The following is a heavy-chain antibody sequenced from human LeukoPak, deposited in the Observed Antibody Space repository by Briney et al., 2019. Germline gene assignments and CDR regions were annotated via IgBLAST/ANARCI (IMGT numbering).Heavy chain of an antibody. V-gene: IGHV4-59*08. Sequence: SGTLSLTCTVSGGSISDFFWSWVRQPPGKGLEWIAYINYAGNTNSNPSLKSRVIMSVDTSKNQFSLKLSSVTAADTAVYYCARQVAGTYYYYYGMDVWGQGTTVTVSS. CDR2: INYAGNT. CDR3: ARQVAGTYYYYYGMDV. J-gene: IGHJ6*02. D-gene: IGHD6-19*01. CDR1: GGSISDFF.